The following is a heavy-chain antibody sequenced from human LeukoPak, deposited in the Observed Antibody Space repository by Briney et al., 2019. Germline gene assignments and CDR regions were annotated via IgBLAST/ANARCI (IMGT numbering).Heavy chain of an antibody. CDR3: ARDREVAWFDT. V-gene: IGHV7-4-1*02. Sequence: GASVKVSCKASGYTFIGFSINWVRQAPGQGLEWMGWVNNNTGNPTYAQGFTGRFVFSLDTSVSTAYLQISSLKAEDTAVYYCARDREVAWFDTWGQGTLVTVSS. CDR2: VNNNTGNP. CDR1: GYTFIGFS. J-gene: IGHJ5*02. D-gene: IGHD5-12*01.